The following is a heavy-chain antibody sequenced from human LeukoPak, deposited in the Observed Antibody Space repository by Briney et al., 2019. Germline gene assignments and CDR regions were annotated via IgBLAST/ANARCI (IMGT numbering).Heavy chain of an antibody. CDR1: GGSISSGGYY. J-gene: IGHJ4*02. Sequence: PWETLSLTCTVSGGSISSGGYYWSWIRQPPGKGVEWIGYIYHSGSTYYNPSLKSRVTISVDRSKNQFSLKLSSVTAADTAVYYCARVYYGSGSTTFDYWGQGTLVTVSS. V-gene: IGHV4-30-2*01. CDR3: ARVYYGSGSTTFDY. D-gene: IGHD3-10*01. CDR2: IYHSGST.